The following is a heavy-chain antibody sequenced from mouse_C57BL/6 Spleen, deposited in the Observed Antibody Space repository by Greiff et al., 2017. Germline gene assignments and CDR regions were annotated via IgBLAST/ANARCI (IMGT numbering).Heavy chain of an antibody. Sequence: EVQVVESGGGLVKPGGSLKLSCAASGFTFSDYGMHWVRQAPEKGLEWVAYISSGSSTIYYADTVKGRFTISRDNAKNTLFLHMTSLRSEATAMYYCARRDEYGPHYYAMDYWGQGTSVTVSS. CDR3: ARRDEYGPHYYAMDY. V-gene: IGHV5-17*01. D-gene: IGHD1-2*01. J-gene: IGHJ4*01. CDR1: GFTFSDYG. CDR2: ISSGSSTI.